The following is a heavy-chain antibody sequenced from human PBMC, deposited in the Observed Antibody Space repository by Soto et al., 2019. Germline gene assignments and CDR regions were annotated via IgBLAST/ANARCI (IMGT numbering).Heavy chain of an antibody. J-gene: IGHJ4*02. CDR3: AKERLGRGIDY. CDR1: GFTFSDYA. CDR2: VNNGGGGT. V-gene: IGHV3-23*01. Sequence: GVLRLSCAASGFTFSDYAMTWVGQAPGKGPEWISTVNNGGGGTYYADSVKGRFTISRDNSKNTLYLQVSSLRAEDTAVYYCAKERLGRGIDYWGQGILVTVSS. D-gene: IGHD3-10*01.